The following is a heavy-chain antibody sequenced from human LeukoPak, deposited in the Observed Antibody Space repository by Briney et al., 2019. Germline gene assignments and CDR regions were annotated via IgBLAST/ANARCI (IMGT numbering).Heavy chain of an antibody. J-gene: IGHJ4*02. Sequence: TGGSLRLPCAASGFTLRKYAITWLRQAPGKGLEWVSVICDSGSSTYYADSVKDRFTISRDNSENTLYLQMNSLRAEDTAVYYCAMSGGASSFSSSLNRGQRTLVTVSS. V-gene: IGHV3-23*01. CDR1: GFTLRKYA. CDR3: AMSGGASSFSSSLN. D-gene: IGHD2-15*01. CDR2: ICDSGSST.